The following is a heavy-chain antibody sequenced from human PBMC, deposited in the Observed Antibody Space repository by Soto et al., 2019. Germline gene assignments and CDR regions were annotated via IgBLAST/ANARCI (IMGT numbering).Heavy chain of an antibody. CDR3: AARPYDYYGLDV. V-gene: IGHV4-30-2*01. J-gene: IGHJ6*02. Sequence: QLQLQESGSGLVMTSQTLSLTCTVSGGSISTPGYSWSWIRQPPGKAPEWIGYVYHNGNAYPKPSLRSRITISLDGSTSQFSLKITSVTAVDTGLYYCAARPYDYYGLDVWGQGTTVTVSS. CDR2: VYHNGNA. CDR1: GGSISTPGYS. D-gene: IGHD3-22*01.